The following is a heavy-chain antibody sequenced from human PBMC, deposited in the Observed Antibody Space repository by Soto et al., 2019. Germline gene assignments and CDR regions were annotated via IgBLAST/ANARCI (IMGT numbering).Heavy chain of an antibody. J-gene: IGHJ4*02. V-gene: IGHV3-23*01. CDR3: ARDLGLVRGDLYLDS. CDR2: INDGGGDT. D-gene: IGHD3-10*01. Sequence: GGSLRLSCSASEFTFSSCAMSWVRQAPGKGLEWVSAINDGGGDTYYTNSVRGRFTISRDNSKNMLYLQMNSLRADDTAVYYCARDLGLVRGDLYLDSWGQGAAVTVSS. CDR1: EFTFSSCA.